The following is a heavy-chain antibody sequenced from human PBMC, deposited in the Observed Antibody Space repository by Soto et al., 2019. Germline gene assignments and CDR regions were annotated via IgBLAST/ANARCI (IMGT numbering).Heavy chain of an antibody. CDR1: GFTFSSYS. CDR3: ARDSEVLRFLEWPQYYFDY. D-gene: IGHD3-3*01. CDR2: ISSSSSTL. J-gene: IGHJ4*02. V-gene: IGHV3-48*01. Sequence: EVQLVESGGGLVQPGGSLRLSCAASGFTFSSYSMNWVRQAPGKGLEWVSYISSSSSTLYYADSVKGRFTISRDNAKNSLYLQMNSLRAEDTAVYYCARDSEVLRFLEWPQYYFDYWGQGTLVTVSS.